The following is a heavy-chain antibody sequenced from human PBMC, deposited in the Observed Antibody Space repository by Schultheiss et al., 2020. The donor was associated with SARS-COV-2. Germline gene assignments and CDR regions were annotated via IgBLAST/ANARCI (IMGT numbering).Heavy chain of an antibody. CDR1: GGTFSSYA. CDR3: ARQTSGWFDP. CDR2: IIPIFGTA. Sequence: SVKVSCKASGGTFSSYAISWVRQAPGQGLEWMGGIIPIFGTANYAQKFQGRVTITRDTSASTAYMELSSLRSEDTAVYYCARQTSGWFDPWGQGTLVTVSS. D-gene: IGHD2-2*01. V-gene: IGHV1-69*05. J-gene: IGHJ5*02.